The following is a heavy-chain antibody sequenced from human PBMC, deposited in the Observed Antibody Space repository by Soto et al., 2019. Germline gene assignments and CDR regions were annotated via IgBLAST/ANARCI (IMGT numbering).Heavy chain of an antibody. D-gene: IGHD4-4*01. CDR1: GGSISSSSYY. Sequence: SETLSLTCTVSGGSISSSSYYWGWIRQPPGKGLEWIGSIYYSGSTYYNPSLKSRVTISVDTSKNQFSLKLSSVTAADTAVYYCARHDGSNSLRYSWFDPWGQGTLVTVSS. CDR3: ARHDGSNSLRYSWFDP. J-gene: IGHJ5*02. V-gene: IGHV4-39*01. CDR2: IYYSGST.